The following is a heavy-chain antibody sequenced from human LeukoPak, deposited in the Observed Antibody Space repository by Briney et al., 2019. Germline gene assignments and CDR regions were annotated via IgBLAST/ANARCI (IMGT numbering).Heavy chain of an antibody. CDR3: ARDSFAGGYYYYLDV. J-gene: IGHJ6*03. CDR2: IYSTGIT. V-gene: IGHV4-61*02. D-gene: IGHD3-10*01. Sequence: SETLSLTCTVSGGSISSGSYYWSWIRQPAGKGPEWIGRIYSTGITKYNPSLKSRVIISVDTSKNQFTLKLNSVTAADTAVYYCARDSFAGGYYYYLDVWGKGTTVTVSS. CDR1: GGSISSGSYY.